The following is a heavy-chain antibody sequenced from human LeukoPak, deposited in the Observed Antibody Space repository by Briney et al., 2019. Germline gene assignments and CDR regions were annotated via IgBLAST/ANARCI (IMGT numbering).Heavy chain of an antibody. J-gene: IGHJ4*02. D-gene: IGHD1-26*01. CDR1: GFTFSAYA. CDR2: IGSDGKT. Sequence: GGSLRLSCEASGFTFSAYAMTWVRQAPGKGLEWVSSIGSDGKTHYSESVKGRFAISRDNSKSMLFLQLNSLRAEDTALYYCASGGMGVFENWGQGTLVTVSS. V-gene: IGHV3-23*01. CDR3: ASGGMGVFEN.